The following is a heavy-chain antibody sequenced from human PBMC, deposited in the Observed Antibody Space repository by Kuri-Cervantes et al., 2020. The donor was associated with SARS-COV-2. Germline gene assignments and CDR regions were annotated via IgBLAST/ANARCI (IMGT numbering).Heavy chain of an antibody. D-gene: IGHD2-15*01. Sequence: SWVRQAPGKGLEWIGYIYYSGSTYYNPSLKSRVTISVDTSKNQFSLKLSSVTAADTAVYYCGGDKIYFDYWGQGTLVTVSS. J-gene: IGHJ4*02. V-gene: IGHV4-30-4*01. CDR3: GGDKIYFDY. CDR2: IYYSGST.